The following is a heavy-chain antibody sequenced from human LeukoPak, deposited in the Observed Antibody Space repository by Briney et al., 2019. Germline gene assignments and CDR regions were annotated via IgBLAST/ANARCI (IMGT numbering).Heavy chain of an antibody. CDR2: ISYSGGT. D-gene: IGHD3-16*01. V-gene: IGHV4-59*01. Sequence: SETLSLTCTVSGGSISCYYWSWIRQPPGKGLEWIGYISYSGGTNFNPSLKSRVTVSLDTSKNQFSLMLTSVTAADTAVYYCASESSGLWVDYWGQGTLVTVSS. J-gene: IGHJ4*02. CDR3: ASESSGLWVDY. CDR1: GGSISCYY.